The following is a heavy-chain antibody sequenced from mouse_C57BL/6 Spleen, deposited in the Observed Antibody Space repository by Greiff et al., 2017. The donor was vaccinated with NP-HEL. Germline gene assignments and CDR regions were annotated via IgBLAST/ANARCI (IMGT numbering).Heavy chain of an antibody. J-gene: IGHJ2*01. V-gene: IGHV1-69*01. CDR2: IDPSDSYT. CDR1: GYTFTSYW. D-gene: IGHD2-4*01. Sequence: VKLQQPGAELVMPGASVKLSCKASGYTFTSYWMHWVKQRPGQGLEWIGEIDPSDSYTNYNQKFKGKSTLTVDKSSSTAYMQLSSLTSEDSAVYYCARRIDYDDYFDYWGQGTTLTVSS. CDR3: ARRIDYDDYFDY.